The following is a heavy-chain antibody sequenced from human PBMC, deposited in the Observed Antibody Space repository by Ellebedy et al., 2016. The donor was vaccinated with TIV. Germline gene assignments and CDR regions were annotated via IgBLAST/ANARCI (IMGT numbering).Heavy chain of an antibody. CDR3: ARVAITAAVGGGFFDL. Sequence: MPSETLSLTCTVSGGSLTNHFWSWIRQPPGKGLEWIASIYYSGTTNYNPSLKSRVTISVYTSKNQISLTLMTSVSAADTAVYYCARVAITAAVGGGFFDLWGRGTLVTVSS. J-gene: IGHJ2*01. V-gene: IGHV4-59*11. CDR2: IYYSGTT. CDR1: GGSLTNHF. D-gene: IGHD6-13*01.